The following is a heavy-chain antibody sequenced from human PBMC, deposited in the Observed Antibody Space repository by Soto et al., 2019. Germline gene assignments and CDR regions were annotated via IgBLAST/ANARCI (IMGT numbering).Heavy chain of an antibody. J-gene: IGHJ4*02. CDR3: ARDRGKSGSYLDY. V-gene: IGHV3-30-3*01. D-gene: IGHD1-26*01. CDR1: GFTFSSYA. CDR2: ISYDGSNK. Sequence: QGQLVESGGGVVQPGRSLRLSCAASGFTFSSYAMHGVRQAPGKGLECVAVISYDGSNKYYADSVKGRFTIYRDNSKNTLYLQMSSLIADDTAVYYCARDRGKSGSYLDYWGQGTLVTVSS.